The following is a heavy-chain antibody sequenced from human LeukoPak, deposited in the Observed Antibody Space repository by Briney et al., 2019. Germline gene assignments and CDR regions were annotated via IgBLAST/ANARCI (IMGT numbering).Heavy chain of an antibody. CDR2: ISASGGGT. V-gene: IGHV3-23*01. D-gene: IGHD3-22*01. Sequence: GSLRLSCAASGFTFTSFALSWVRQAPGAGLEWVSAISASGGGTYYADSVKARFTISRDNSKETVYLQMNSLRAEDTAVYYCAKGRSGYDAFDIWGQGTMVTVSA. CDR3: AKGRSGYDAFDI. J-gene: IGHJ3*02. CDR1: GFTFTSFA.